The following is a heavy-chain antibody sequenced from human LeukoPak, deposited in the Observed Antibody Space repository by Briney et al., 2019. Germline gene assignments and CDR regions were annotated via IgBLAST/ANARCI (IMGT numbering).Heavy chain of an antibody. D-gene: IGHD3-16*01. Sequence: GGSLRLSCTASGFNFNRYAMSWVRQAPGKGLEWVSGIIDNGDTTYHANSVKGRFTISRDNSKNTLYLQMHSLRAEDTAVYYCAKLGGQEIYNYYVGVWGKGTTVAVSS. CDR3: AKLGGQEIYNYYVGV. J-gene: IGHJ6*03. CDR1: GFNFNRYA. CDR2: IIDNGDTT. V-gene: IGHV3-23*01.